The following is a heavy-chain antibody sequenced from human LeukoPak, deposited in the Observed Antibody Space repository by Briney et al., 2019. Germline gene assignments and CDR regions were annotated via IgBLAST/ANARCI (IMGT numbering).Heavy chain of an antibody. CDR2: ISYDGSNN. CDR1: GFTFSSFG. D-gene: IGHD4-11*01. V-gene: IGHV3-30*18. Sequence: PGRSLRLSCAASGFTFSSFGMHWVRQAPGKVLEWVALISYDGSNNYYADSVKGRFTISRDNSKNTLYLQMNSLRAEDTAVYYCTKRAVATDYFDYWGQGTLVTVSS. J-gene: IGHJ4*02. CDR3: TKRAVATDYFDY.